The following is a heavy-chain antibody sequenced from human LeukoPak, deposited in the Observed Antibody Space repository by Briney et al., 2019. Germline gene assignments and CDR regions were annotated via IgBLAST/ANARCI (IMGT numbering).Heavy chain of an antibody. J-gene: IGHJ4*02. CDR2: INPNSGGT. Sequence: ASVKVSCKASGYTFTGHYIHWVRQAPGQGLEGLGRINPNSGGTNAAQKFQARVTMTRDTSTRTVYMELSRLRSDDTAVYFCARAVPLPYDSSGSIPYYFDNWGQGTLVTVSS. CDR1: GYTFTGHY. D-gene: IGHD3-22*01. V-gene: IGHV1-2*02. CDR3: ARAVPLPYDSSGSIPYYFDN.